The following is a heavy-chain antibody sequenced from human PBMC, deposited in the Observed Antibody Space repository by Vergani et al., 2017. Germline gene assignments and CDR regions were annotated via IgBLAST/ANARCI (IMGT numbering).Heavy chain of an antibody. CDR3: AKTVEYDSSGYYGGGDY. CDR2: ISGSGGST. CDR1: GFTFSSYS. D-gene: IGHD3-22*01. J-gene: IGHJ4*02. Sequence: VQLVQSGGGLVKPGGSLRLSCAASGFTFSSYSMNWVRQAPGKGLEWVSAISGSGGSTYYADSVKGRFTISRDNSKNTLYLQMNSLRAEDTAVYYCAKTVEYDSSGYYGGGDYWGQGTLVTVSS. V-gene: IGHV3-23*04.